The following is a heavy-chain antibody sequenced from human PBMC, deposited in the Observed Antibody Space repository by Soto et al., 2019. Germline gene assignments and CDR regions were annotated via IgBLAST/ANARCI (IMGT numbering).Heavy chain of an antibody. CDR3: ATNYYDSSGYYSTPDY. CDR1: GYSFTSYW. Sequence: GESLKISCKGSGYSFTSYWIGWVRQMPGKGLEWMGIIYPGDSDTRYSPSFQGQVTISADKPISTAYLQWSSLKASDTAMYYCATNYYDSSGYYSTPDYWGQGTLVTVSS. J-gene: IGHJ4*02. CDR2: IYPGDSDT. D-gene: IGHD3-22*01. V-gene: IGHV5-51*04.